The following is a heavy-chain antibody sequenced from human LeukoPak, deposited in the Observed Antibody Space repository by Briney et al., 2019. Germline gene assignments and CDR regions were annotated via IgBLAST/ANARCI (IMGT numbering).Heavy chain of an antibody. CDR1: GGSISSSSYY. CDR3: ARNFRDGYNPTDY. D-gene: IGHD5-24*01. J-gene: IGHJ4*02. V-gene: IGHV4-39*01. Sequence: PSETLSLTCTVSGGSISSSSYYWGRIRQPPGKGLEWIGTIYYSGSTYYNPSLKSRVTISVDTSKNQFSLELSSVTATDTAVYYCARNFRDGYNPTDYWGQGTLVTVSS. CDR2: IYYSGST.